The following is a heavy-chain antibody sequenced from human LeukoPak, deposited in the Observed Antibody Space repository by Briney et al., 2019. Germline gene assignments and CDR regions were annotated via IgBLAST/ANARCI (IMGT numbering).Heavy chain of an antibody. V-gene: IGHV3-15*01. CDR2: IKSKTDGGTT. CDR1: GFTFTNAW. J-gene: IGHJ5*02. Sequence: GGSLRLSCEASGFTFTNAWMTWVRQAPGKGLEWVGRIKSKTDGGTTEYAATVKGRFTISRDDSKNTLFLQMDSLKTEYTAVYYCATFPSPWGQGTLVTVSS. CDR3: ATFPSP.